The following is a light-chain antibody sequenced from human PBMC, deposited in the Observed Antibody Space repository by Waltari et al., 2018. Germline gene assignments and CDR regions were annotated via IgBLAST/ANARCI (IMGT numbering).Light chain of an antibody. CDR3: QHYESLPVT. J-gene: IGKJ1*01. V-gene: IGKV3-20*01. CDR2: HAS. CDR1: QSISKY. Sequence: EIVLTQSPGTLSLSPGERATLSCRASQSISKYLAWYQQKPGQAPRLLIYHASSRAAGLPDRFSGSGSGTDFSLSISRLGPEDFAVYYCQHYESLPVTFGQGTKVEIK.